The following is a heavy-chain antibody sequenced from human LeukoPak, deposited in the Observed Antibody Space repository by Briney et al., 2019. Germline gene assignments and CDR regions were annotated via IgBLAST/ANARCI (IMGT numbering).Heavy chain of an antibody. CDR1: GGSFSGYY. D-gene: IGHD6-19*01. J-gene: IGHJ4*02. V-gene: IGHV4-34*01. CDR2: INHSGST. Sequence: SETLSLTCAVYGGSFSGYYWSWIRQPPGKGLEWIGEINHSGSTNYNPSLKSRVTISVDTSKNQFSLKLSSVTAADTAVYYCARGGSVAYLAAAGEQCSSGWPFDYWGQGTLVTVSS. CDR3: ARGGSVAYLAAAGEQCSSGWPFDY.